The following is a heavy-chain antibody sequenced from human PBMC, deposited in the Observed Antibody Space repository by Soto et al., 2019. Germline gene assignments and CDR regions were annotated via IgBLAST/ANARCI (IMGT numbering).Heavy chain of an antibody. D-gene: IGHD3-22*01. Sequence: EVQLLESGGGLVQPGGSLRLSCAASGFTFSSYAMSWVCQAPGKGLEWVSAISGSGGSTYYADSVKGRFTISRDNSKNTLYLQMNSLRAEDTAVYYCAKWDYDSSGFDYWGQGTLVTVSS. CDR1: GFTFSSYA. V-gene: IGHV3-23*01. CDR3: AKWDYDSSGFDY. J-gene: IGHJ4*02. CDR2: ISGSGGST.